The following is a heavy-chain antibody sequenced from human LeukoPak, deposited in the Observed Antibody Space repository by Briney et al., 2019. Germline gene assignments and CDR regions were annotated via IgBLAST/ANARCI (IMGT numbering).Heavy chain of an antibody. CDR3: AREGYDSSGYYYLGFDY. J-gene: IGHJ4*02. Sequence: PSETLSLTCTVSGGSISSGDYYWSWIRQPPGKGLEGIGYIYYSGSTYYNPSLKSRVTISVDTSKNQFSLKLSSVTAADTAVYYCAREGYDSSGYYYLGFDYWGQGTLVTVSS. V-gene: IGHV4-30-4*01. D-gene: IGHD3-22*01. CDR2: IYYSGST. CDR1: GGSISSGDYY.